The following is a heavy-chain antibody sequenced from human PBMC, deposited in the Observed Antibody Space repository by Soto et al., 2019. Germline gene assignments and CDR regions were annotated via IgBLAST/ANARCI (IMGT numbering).Heavy chain of an antibody. CDR3: ARDRVVLSGMDV. D-gene: IGHD3-10*01. CDR1: GYTFTGYY. Sequence: ASVKVSCKASGYTFTGYYMHWVRQAPGQGLEWMGWINPNSGGTNYAQKFQGRVTMTRDTSISTAYMELSRLRSADTAVYYCARDRVVLSGMDVWGQGTTVTVS. J-gene: IGHJ6*02. V-gene: IGHV1-2*02. CDR2: INPNSGGT.